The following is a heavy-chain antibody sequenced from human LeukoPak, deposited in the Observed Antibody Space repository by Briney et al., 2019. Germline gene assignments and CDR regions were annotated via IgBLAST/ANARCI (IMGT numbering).Heavy chain of an antibody. CDR2: IYPGDSDT. Sequence: GESLKISCKGSGYSFTSYWIGWVRQMPGKGLEWMGIIYPGDSDTRYSPSFQGQVTISADKSISTAYLQWSSLKASDTAMYYCARWTSAAGPSYYYYYYMDVWGKGTTVTVSS. CDR3: ARWTSAAGPSYYYYYYMDV. CDR1: GYSFTSYW. D-gene: IGHD6-13*01. V-gene: IGHV5-51*01. J-gene: IGHJ6*03.